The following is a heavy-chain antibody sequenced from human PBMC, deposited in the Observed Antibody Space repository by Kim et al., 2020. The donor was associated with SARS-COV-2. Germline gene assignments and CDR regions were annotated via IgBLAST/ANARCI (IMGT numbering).Heavy chain of an antibody. D-gene: IGHD1-26*01. J-gene: IGHJ4*02. CDR3: ARASGNSRGGFDY. CDR2: ITSDGSST. Sequence: GGSLRLSCAASGFTFSGFWVNWVRQAPGKGLVWVSRITSDGSSTTYADSVRGRFTISRDNAKNTQYLQMSSLRAEDTAVYYCARASGNSRGGFDYWGQGILVTVSS. V-gene: IGHV3-74*01. CDR1: GFTFSGFW.